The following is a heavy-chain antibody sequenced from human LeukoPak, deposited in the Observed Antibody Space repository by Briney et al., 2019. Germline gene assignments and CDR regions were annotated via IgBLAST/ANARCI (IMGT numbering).Heavy chain of an antibody. Sequence: GGSLRLSCAASGFTFDDYAMHWVRQAPGKGLEWVSGISWNSGSIGYADSVKGRFTISRDNAKNSLYLQMNSPRAEDTAVYYCARDPLIAAAGGYGMDVWGQGTTVTVSS. V-gene: IGHV3-9*01. CDR1: GFTFDDYA. CDR2: ISWNSGSI. J-gene: IGHJ6*02. D-gene: IGHD6-13*01. CDR3: ARDPLIAAAGGYGMDV.